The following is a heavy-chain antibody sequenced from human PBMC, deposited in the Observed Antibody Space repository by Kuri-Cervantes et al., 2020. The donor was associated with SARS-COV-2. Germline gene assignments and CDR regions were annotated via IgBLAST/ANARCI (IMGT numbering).Heavy chain of an antibody. CDR1: GFTFSSYG. D-gene: IGHD3-3*01. Sequence: GESLKISCAASGFTFSSYGMHWVRQAPGKGLEWVSAISGGGGRTYYADSVKGRFTISRDNSKNTLYLQMNSLRAEDTAVYYCAKEGYDFWSGGIRAPLDYWGQGTLVTVSS. CDR3: AKEGYDFWSGGIRAPLDY. CDR2: ISGGGGRT. J-gene: IGHJ4*02. V-gene: IGHV3-23*01.